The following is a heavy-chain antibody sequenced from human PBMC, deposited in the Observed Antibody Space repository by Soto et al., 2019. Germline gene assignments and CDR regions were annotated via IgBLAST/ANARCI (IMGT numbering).Heavy chain of an antibody. Sequence: QVQLVQSGAEVKKPGASVKVSCKASGYTFTSYGISWVRQAPGQGLEWMGWISAYNGNTNYAQKLQGRVTMTTDTAXXTAYMERRSLRSDDTAVYYCARVREGLAVAGILDYWGQGTLVTVSS. CDR2: ISAYNGNT. V-gene: IGHV1-18*01. CDR3: ARVREGLAVAGILDY. D-gene: IGHD6-19*01. CDR1: GYTFTSYG. J-gene: IGHJ4*02.